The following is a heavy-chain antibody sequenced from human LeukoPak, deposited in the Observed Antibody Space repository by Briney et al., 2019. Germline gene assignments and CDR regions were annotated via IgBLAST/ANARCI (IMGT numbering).Heavy chain of an antibody. CDR3: ARGVRGYYDSSGYYFNDAFDI. CDR1: GYTFTSYD. V-gene: IGHV1-8*01. D-gene: IGHD3-22*01. CDR2: MNPNSGNT. Sequence: ASVKVSCKASGYTFTSYDINWVRQATGQGLEWMGWMNPNSGNTGYAQKFQGRVTMTMNTSISTAYMELSSLRSEDTAVYYCARGVRGYYDSSGYYFNDAFDIWGQGTMVTVSS. J-gene: IGHJ3*02.